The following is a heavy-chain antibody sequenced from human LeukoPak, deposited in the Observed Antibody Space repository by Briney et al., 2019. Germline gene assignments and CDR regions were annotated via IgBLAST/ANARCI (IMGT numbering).Heavy chain of an antibody. D-gene: IGHD3-22*01. J-gene: IGHJ4*02. Sequence: PSETLSLTCTVSGYSISSGYYWGWIRQPPGKGLEWIGSIYHSGSTYYNPSLKSRVTISVDTSKNQFSLKLSSVTAADTAVYYCARDYRTYYYDSSGYDPLYYFDYWGQGTLVTVSS. CDR2: IYHSGST. V-gene: IGHV4-38-2*02. CDR1: GYSISSGYY. CDR3: ARDYRTYYYDSSGYDPLYYFDY.